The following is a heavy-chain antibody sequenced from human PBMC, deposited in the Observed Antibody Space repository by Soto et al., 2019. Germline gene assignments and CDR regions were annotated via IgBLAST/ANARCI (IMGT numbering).Heavy chain of an antibody. J-gene: IGHJ6*03. CDR1: GYSFTSYW. V-gene: IGHV5-51*01. D-gene: IGHD2-15*01. Sequence: GESLKISCKGSGYSFTSYWIGWVRQMPGKGLEWMGIIYPGDSDTRYSPSFQGQVTISADKSISTAYLQWSSLKASDTAMYYCARQLVVVVAATRYYYYYMDVWGKGTTVTVS. CDR2: IYPGDSDT. CDR3: ARQLVVVVAATRYYYYYMDV.